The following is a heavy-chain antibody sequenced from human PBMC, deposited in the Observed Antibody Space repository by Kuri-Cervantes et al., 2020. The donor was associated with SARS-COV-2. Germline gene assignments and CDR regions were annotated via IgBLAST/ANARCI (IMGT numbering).Heavy chain of an antibody. D-gene: IGHD6-13*01. CDR3: ARTKYNNSWYEYAFDI. Sequence: GSLRLSCTVSGGSISSSSYYWGWIRQPPGKGLEWIGSIYYSGSTYYNPSLKSRVTISVDTSKNQFSLKLSSVTAADTAVYYCARTKYNNSWYEYAFDIWGQGTMVTVSS. V-gene: IGHV4-39*01. CDR1: GGSISSSSYY. J-gene: IGHJ3*02. CDR2: IYYSGST.